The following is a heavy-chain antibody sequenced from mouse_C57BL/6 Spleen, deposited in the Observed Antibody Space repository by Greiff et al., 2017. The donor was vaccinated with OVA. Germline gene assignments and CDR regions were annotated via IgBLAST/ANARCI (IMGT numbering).Heavy chain of an antibody. CDR2: IDPSDSYT. V-gene: IGHV1-50*01. D-gene: IGHD2-4*01. CDR3: ARVITTTIFDY. J-gene: IGHJ2*01. CDR1: GYTFTSYW. Sequence: QVQLQQPGAELVKPGASVKLSCNASGYTFTSYWMQWVKQRPGQGLEWIGEIDPSDSYTNYNQKFTGKATSTVDTSPSTAYMQLSSLTSEDSAVYYCARVITTTIFDYWGQGTTLTVSS.